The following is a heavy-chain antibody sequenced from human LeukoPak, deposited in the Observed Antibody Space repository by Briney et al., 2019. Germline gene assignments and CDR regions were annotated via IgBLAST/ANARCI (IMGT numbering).Heavy chain of an antibody. CDR2: IYYSGST. CDR1: GGSISSYY. J-gene: IGHJ4*02. V-gene: IGHV4-59*08. Sequence: SETLSLTCTVSGGSISSYYWSWIRQPPGKGLEWIGYIYYSGSTNYNPSLKSRVTISVDTSKNQLSLKLSSVTAADTAVYYCARTYSNYGLFDYWGQGTLVTVSS. CDR3: ARTYSNYGLFDY. D-gene: IGHD4-4*01.